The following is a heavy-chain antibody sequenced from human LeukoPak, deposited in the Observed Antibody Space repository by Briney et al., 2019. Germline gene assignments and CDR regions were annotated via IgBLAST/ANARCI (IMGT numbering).Heavy chain of an antibody. Sequence: SETLSLTCTVSGGSISSSSYYWGWIRQPPGKGLEWIGSIYYSGSTYYNPSLKSRVTISVDTSKNQFSLKLSSVTAADTAVYHCARPNGDYEQFDAFDIWGQGTMVTVSS. CDR1: GGSISSSSYY. D-gene: IGHD4-17*01. CDR3: ARPNGDYEQFDAFDI. J-gene: IGHJ3*02. CDR2: IYYSGST. V-gene: IGHV4-39*01.